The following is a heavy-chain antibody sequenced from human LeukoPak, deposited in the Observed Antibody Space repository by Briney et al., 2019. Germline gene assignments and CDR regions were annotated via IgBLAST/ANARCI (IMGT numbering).Heavy chain of an antibody. CDR3: ARAYCGGDCYPPQYYFDY. D-gene: IGHD2-21*02. J-gene: IGHJ4*02. Sequence: PSETLFLTCAVSGGSISSGGYSWSWIRQPPGKGLEWIGYIYHSGSTYYNPSLKSRVTISVDRSKNQFSLKLSSVTAADTAVYYCARAYCGGDCYPPQYYFDYWGQGTLVTVSS. CDR1: GGSISSGGYS. V-gene: IGHV4-30-2*01. CDR2: IYHSGST.